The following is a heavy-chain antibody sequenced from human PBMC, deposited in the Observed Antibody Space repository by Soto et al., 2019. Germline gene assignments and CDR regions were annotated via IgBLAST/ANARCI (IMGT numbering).Heavy chain of an antibody. Sequence: QVHLVESGGGVVQPGRSLRLSCAASGFTFSSYAMHWVRQAPGKGLEWVAVISYDGSNKYYADSVKGRFTISRDNSKNTLYLQMNSLRAEDTAVYYCAREPARVGATSYFDYWGQGTMVTVSS. V-gene: IGHV3-30-3*01. CDR3: AREPARVGATSYFDY. CDR2: ISYDGSNK. J-gene: IGHJ4*02. D-gene: IGHD1-26*01. CDR1: GFTFSSYA.